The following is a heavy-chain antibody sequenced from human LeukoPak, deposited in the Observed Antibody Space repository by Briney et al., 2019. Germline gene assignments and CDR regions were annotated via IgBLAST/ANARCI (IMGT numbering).Heavy chain of an antibody. CDR3: ARGPPDWGYDY. CDR2: INPNSGGT. V-gene: IGHV1-2*06. Sequence: ASVKVSCKASGYTFTGYYMHWVRQAPGQGLEWMGRINPNSGGTNYAQKFQDRVTMTRNTSISTAYMELSSLRSDDTAVYYCARGPPDWGYDYWGPGTLVTVSS. D-gene: IGHD7-27*01. CDR1: GYTFTGYY. J-gene: IGHJ4*02.